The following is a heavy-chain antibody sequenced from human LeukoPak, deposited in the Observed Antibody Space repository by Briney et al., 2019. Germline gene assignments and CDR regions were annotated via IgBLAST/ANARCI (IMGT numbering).Heavy chain of an antibody. V-gene: IGHV4-31*02. J-gene: IGHJ4*02. CDR3: GRADQDRYNCDY. CDR2: IYYSGSS. D-gene: IGHD5-24*01. Sequence: WIGSIYYSGSSSHNPSLKSRLTMSVDTSKNQFSLKLRSVTAADTAVYYCGRADQDRYNCDYWGQGTLVTVSS.